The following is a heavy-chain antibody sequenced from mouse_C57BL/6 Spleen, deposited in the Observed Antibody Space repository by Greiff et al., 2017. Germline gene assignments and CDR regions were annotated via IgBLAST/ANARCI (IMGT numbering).Heavy chain of an antibody. D-gene: IGHD2-12*01. CDR3: ARSDYSNYFDY. V-gene: IGHV1-59*01. J-gene: IGHJ2*01. CDR2: IDPSDSYT. Sequence: VQLQQPGAELVRPGTSVKLSCKASGYTFTSYWLHWVKQRPGPGLEWLGVIDPSDSYTNYNQKFKGKATLTVDTSSSTAYMQLSSLTSEDSAVYYCARSDYSNYFDYWGQGTTRTVAS. CDR1: GYTFTSYW.